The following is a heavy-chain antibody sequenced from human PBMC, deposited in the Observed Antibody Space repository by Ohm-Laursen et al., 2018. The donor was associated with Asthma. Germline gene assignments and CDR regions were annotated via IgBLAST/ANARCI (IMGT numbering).Heavy chain of an antibody. Sequence: SQTLSLTCTVSGGSIGSDDYYWSWIRQPPGKGLEWIGYIYHSVSTYYSPSLRSRVTISVDTSKNQFSLKLSSVTAADTAVYYCARDACGGDCSHYYYYGMDVWGQGTTVTVSS. V-gene: IGHV4-30-4*01. D-gene: IGHD2-21*01. CDR2: IYHSVST. CDR1: GGSIGSDDYY. CDR3: ARDACGGDCSHYYYYGMDV. J-gene: IGHJ6*02.